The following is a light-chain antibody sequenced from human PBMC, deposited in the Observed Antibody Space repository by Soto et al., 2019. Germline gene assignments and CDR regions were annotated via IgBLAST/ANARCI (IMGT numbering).Light chain of an antibody. J-gene: IGLJ2*01. CDR3: QSYDSSLSGPVV. CDR2: ANT. Sequence: QSVLTQPPSVSGAPGQRVTISCTGSSSNIGAGYDVHWYQQLPGTAPKLLIYANTNRPSGVPVRFSGSKSGTSASLAITGLQAEDEADYYCQSYDSSLSGPVVFGGGTKVTVL. CDR1: SSNIGAGYD. V-gene: IGLV1-40*01.